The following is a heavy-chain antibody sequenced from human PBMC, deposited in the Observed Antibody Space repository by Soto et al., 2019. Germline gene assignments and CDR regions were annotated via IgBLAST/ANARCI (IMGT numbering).Heavy chain of an antibody. D-gene: IGHD2-8*01. J-gene: IGHJ4*02. V-gene: IGHV3-23*01. CDR3: AKDKGNGRIYFDS. CDR2: ISGNGGTT. CDR1: GFTFRNYA. Sequence: GGSLRLSCTASGFTFRNYAMSWVRQAPGKGLQWVSAISGNGGTTYYADSVKGRFTLSRDNFKDTLYLQMNSLRNEDTAVYYCAKDKGNGRIYFDSWGLGTLVTVSS.